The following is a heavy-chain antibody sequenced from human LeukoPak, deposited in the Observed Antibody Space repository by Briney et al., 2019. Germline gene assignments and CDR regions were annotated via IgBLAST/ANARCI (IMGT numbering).Heavy chain of an antibody. D-gene: IGHD2-2*01. CDR2: INPNSGGT. CDR1: GYTFTGYY. CDR3: ARSEKYQLLIDY. Sequence: ASVKVSCKASGYTFTGYYMHWVRQAPGQRLEWMGWINPNSGGTNYAQKFQGRVTMTRDTSISTAYMELSRLRSDDTAVYYCARSEKYQLLIDYWGQGTLVTVSS. J-gene: IGHJ4*02. V-gene: IGHV1-2*02.